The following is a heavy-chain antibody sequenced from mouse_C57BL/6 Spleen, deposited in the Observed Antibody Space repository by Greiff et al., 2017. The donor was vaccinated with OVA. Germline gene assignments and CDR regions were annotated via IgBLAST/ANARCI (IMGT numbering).Heavy chain of an antibody. Sequence: EVMLVESGGGLVQPKGSLKLSCAASGFSFNTYAMNWVRQAPGKGLEWVARIRSKSNNYATYYADSVKDRFTISRDDSESMLYLQMNNLKTEDTAMYYGVRGGGKTYFDYWGQGTTLTVSS. J-gene: IGHJ2*01. CDR2: IRSKSNNYAT. D-gene: IGHD1-1*02. CDR3: VRGGGKTYFDY. CDR1: GFSFNTYA. V-gene: IGHV10-1*01.